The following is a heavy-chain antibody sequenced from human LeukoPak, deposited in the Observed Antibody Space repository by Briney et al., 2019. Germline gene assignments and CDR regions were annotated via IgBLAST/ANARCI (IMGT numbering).Heavy chain of an antibody. Sequence: PGGSLRLSCAASGFTFSTYWMSWVRQAPGKGLEWVANMKQDGSEEYYVDSVKGRFTISRDNAKNSLYLQMNSLRAEDTAVYYCARDKIVGATVLDYWGQGSLVTASS. J-gene: IGHJ4*02. D-gene: IGHD1-26*01. CDR3: ARDKIVGATVLDY. V-gene: IGHV3-7*03. CDR1: GFTFSTYW. CDR2: MKQDGSEE.